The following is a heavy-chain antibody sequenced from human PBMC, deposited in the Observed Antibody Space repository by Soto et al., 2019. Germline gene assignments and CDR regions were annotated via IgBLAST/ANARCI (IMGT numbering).Heavy chain of an antibody. D-gene: IGHD3-3*01. Sequence: GGSLRLSCTASGFTFCDYAMSWFRQAPGKGLEWVGFIRSKAYGGTTEYAASVKGRFTISRDDSKSIAYLQMNSLKTEDTAVYYCTRSYYDFWSGFFTWFDPWGQGTLVTVS. V-gene: IGHV3-49*03. CDR1: GFTFCDYA. J-gene: IGHJ5*02. CDR3: TRSYYDFWSGFFTWFDP. CDR2: IRSKAYGGTT.